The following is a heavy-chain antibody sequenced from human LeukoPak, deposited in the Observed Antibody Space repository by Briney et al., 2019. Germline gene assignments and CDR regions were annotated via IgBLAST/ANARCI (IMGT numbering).Heavy chain of an antibody. CDR3: AKTRDYGEYRGVDY. CDR1: GFTFSSYE. Sequence: GGSLRLSCAASGFTFSSYEMHWVRQAPGKGLEWVAVIRYDGSQKYYADSVKGRFTISRDNSKNALFLQLNSLRPDDTAVYYCAKTRDYGEYRGVDYWGQGILVTVSS. D-gene: IGHD4-17*01. CDR2: IRYDGSQK. V-gene: IGHV3-30*02. J-gene: IGHJ4*02.